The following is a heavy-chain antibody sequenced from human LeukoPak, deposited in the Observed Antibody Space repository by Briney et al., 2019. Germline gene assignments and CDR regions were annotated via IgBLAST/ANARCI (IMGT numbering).Heavy chain of an antibody. CDR2: INHSGST. CDR1: GGSFSGYY. V-gene: IGHV4-34*01. J-gene: IGHJ3*02. Sequence: SETLSLTCAVYGGSFSGYYWSWIRQPPGKGLEWIGEINHSGSTNYNPSLKSRVTISVDTSKNQFSLKLSSVTAADTAVYYCARHDYYDSSGYYYGLRAFDIWGQGTMVTVSS. D-gene: IGHD3-22*01. CDR3: ARHDYYDSSGYYYGLRAFDI.